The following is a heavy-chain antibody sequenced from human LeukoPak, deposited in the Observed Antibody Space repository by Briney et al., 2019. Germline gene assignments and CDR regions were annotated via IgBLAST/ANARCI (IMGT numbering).Heavy chain of an antibody. J-gene: IGHJ4*02. Sequence: GSLRLSCAASGFTFSDYYMSWIRQAPGKGLEWVSYISSSGSTIYYADSVKGRFTISRDNAKNSLYLQMNSLRAEDTAVYYCARRRYSGSSQHFDYWGQGTLVTVSS. V-gene: IGHV3-11*04. CDR3: ARRRYSGSSQHFDY. CDR2: ISSSGSTI. CDR1: GFTFSDYY. D-gene: IGHD1-26*01.